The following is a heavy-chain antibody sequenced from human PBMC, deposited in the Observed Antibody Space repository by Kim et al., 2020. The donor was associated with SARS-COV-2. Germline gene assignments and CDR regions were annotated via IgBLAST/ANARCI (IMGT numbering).Heavy chain of an antibody. CDR1: GYSFTSYW. CDR3: VRRLARTGDAFDI. J-gene: IGHJ3*02. Sequence: GESLKISCKGSGYSFTSYWIVWVRQMPGKGLEWRGIINADDSVNRYGPSFEGQVTMSVDKSTSTAYLQCSSLKASDIAMYYCVRRLARTGDAFDIWGQGTIVPVTS. D-gene: IGHD1-1*01. CDR2: INADDSVN. V-gene: IGHV5-51*01.